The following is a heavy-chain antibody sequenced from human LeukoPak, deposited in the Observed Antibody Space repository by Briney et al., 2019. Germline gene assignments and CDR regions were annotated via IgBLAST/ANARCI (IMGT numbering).Heavy chain of an antibody. D-gene: IGHD1-1*01. J-gene: IGHJ5*02. V-gene: IGHV4-34*01. CDR2: INHSGST. CDR3: AREAETTLNWFDP. Sequence: SETLSLTCAVYGGSFSGYYWSWIRQPPGKGLEWIGEINHSGSTNYNPSLKSRVTISVDTSKNQFSLKLSSVTAADTAVYYCAREAETTLNWFDPWGQGTLVTVSS. CDR1: GGSFSGYY.